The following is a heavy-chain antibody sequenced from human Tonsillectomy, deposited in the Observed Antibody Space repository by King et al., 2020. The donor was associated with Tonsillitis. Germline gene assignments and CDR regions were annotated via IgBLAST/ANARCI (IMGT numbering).Heavy chain of an antibody. V-gene: IGHV3-7*04. CDR1: GFTFSSYW. Sequence: VQLVESGGGLVQPGGSLRLSCAASGFTFSSYWMSWVRQAPGKGLEWVANIKQDGSEKYYVDSVKGRFTISRDNAKNSLYLQMNSLRAEDTAVYYCARDSEYCSGGTCYSYWYFDLWGRGTLVTVSS. J-gene: IGHJ2*01. D-gene: IGHD2-15*01. CDR3: ARDSEYCSGGTCYSYWYFDL. CDR2: IKQDGSEK.